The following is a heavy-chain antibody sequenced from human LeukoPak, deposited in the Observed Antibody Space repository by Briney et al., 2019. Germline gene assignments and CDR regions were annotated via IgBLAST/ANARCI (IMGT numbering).Heavy chain of an antibody. CDR2: ISSSSSYI. J-gene: IGHJ4*02. V-gene: IGHV3-21*01. CDR1: GFTFSSYS. D-gene: IGHD4-11*01. Sequence: PGGSLRLSCAASGFTFSSYSMNWVRQAPGKGLEWVSSISSSSSYIYYADSMKGRFTISRDNAKNSLHLQMNSLTAEDTAVYYCARESDDYGNTNLDYWGQGTLVTVSS. CDR3: ARESDDYGNTNLDY.